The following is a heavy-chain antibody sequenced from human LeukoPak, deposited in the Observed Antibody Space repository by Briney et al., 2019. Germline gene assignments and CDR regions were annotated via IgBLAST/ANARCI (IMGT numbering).Heavy chain of an antibody. V-gene: IGHV3-7*03. CDR1: GFPFDRYW. D-gene: IGHD4-17*01. CDR2: IKHDGSEK. CDR3: TKDPNGDYVGAFDP. J-gene: IGHJ5*02. Sequence: GGSLRLSCAASGFPFDRYWMSWVRLAPGKGLEWVANIKHDGSEKTFVDSVKGRFTISRDNSQNTLYLQMNSLRAEDTAVYYCTKDPNGDYVGAFDPWGQGTLVTVSS.